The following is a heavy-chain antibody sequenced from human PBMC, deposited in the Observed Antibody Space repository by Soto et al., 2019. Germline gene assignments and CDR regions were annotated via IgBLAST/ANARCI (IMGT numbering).Heavy chain of an antibody. J-gene: IGHJ6*02. CDR2: ISSSSSYI. D-gene: IGHD2-2*01. Sequence: EVQLVESGGGLVKPGGSLRLSCAASGFTFSSYSMNWVRQAPGKGLEWVSSISSSSSYIYYADSVKGRFTISRDNAKNTMYMQMNSLTAEDKAVYYCAGEWGDIVVVPAASYYYYYGMDVWGQGTTVTVSS. CDR3: AGEWGDIVVVPAASYYYYYGMDV. V-gene: IGHV3-21*01. CDR1: GFTFSSYS.